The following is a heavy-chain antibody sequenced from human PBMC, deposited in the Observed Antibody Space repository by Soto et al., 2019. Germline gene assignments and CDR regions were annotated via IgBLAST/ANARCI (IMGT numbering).Heavy chain of an antibody. CDR3: ARDDIVSQKDNYYYGMDV. V-gene: IGHV3-33*01. CDR2: IWYDVSNK. Sequence: GGSLRLSCAASGFTFSSYGMHWVRQAPGKGLEWVAVIWYDVSNKYYADSVKGRFTISRDNSKNTLYLQMNSLRAEDTAVYYCARDDIVSQKDNYYYGMDVWGQGTKVTVSS. J-gene: IGHJ6*02. CDR1: GFTFSSYG. D-gene: IGHD5-12*01.